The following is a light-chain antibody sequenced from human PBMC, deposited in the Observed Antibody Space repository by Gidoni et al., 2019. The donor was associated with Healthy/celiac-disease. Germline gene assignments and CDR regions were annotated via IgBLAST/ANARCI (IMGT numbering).Light chain of an antibody. Sequence: EIVMTQYPATLSVSPEERATLSCRASQSVSSNLAWYQQKPGQAPRLLIYCASTRATGIPARFSGSGSGTEFTLTISSLQSEDFAVYYCQQYNNWPPITFGQGTRLEIK. CDR1: QSVSSN. J-gene: IGKJ5*01. CDR2: CAS. V-gene: IGKV3-15*01. CDR3: QQYNNWPPIT.